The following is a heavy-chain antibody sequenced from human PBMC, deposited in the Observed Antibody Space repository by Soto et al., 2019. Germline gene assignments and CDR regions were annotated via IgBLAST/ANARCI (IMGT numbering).Heavy chain of an antibody. D-gene: IGHD3-10*01. Sequence: EVQLLESGGGLVQPGGSLRLSCAASGFTFSSYAMSWVRQAPGKGLEWVSAISGSGGSTYHADSVKGRFTISRDNSKNTLYLQTNSRRAEETAVYYCAKDAHGMVRGTIDYWGQGTLVTVSS. CDR2: ISGSGGST. CDR3: AKDAHGMVRGTIDY. CDR1: GFTFSSYA. V-gene: IGHV3-23*01. J-gene: IGHJ4*02.